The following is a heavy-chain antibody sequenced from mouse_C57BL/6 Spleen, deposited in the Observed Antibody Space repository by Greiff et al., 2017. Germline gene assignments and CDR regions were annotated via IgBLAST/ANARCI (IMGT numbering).Heavy chain of an antibody. J-gene: IGHJ4*01. CDR3: ASSYYYGSSYEGDY. V-gene: IGHV5-17*01. CDR2: IISGSSTI. CDR1: GFTFSDYG. D-gene: IGHD1-1*01. Sequence: EVKVVESGGGLVKPGGSLKLSCAASGFTFSDYGMHWVRQAPEKGLEWVAYIISGSSTIYYADTVKGRFTISRDNAKNTLFLQMTSLRSEDTAMYYCASSYYYGSSYEGDYWGQGTSVTVSS.